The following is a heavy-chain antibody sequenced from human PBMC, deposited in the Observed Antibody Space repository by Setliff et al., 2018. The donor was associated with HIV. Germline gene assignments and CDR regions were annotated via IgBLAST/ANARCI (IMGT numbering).Heavy chain of an antibody. Sequence: GESLKISCRGSGYTFTNYWIGWVRQMPGRGLEWMGIIYPGDSDTRYSPSFEGQATMSADKSINTAYLQWNSLRAEDTAMYYCARDWRHGYDLNFDYWGQGTLVTVSS. D-gene: IGHD5-12*01. CDR3: ARDWRHGYDLNFDY. CDR1: GYTFTNYW. J-gene: IGHJ4*02. CDR2: IYPGDSDT. V-gene: IGHV5-51*01.